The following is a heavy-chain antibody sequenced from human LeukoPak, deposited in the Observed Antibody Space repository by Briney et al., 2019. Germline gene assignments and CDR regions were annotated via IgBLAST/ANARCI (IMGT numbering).Heavy chain of an antibody. J-gene: IGHJ6*03. CDR3: ARREYYFYHMDV. D-gene: IGHD6-6*01. Sequence: GGSLRLSCVGSGFAFSRYSMNWVRQAPGKGLEWVSSISTSSSYISYADSLKGRFTISRDNAKNSVFLQINSLRAEDTAIYYCARREYYFYHMDVWGQGTTVTVSS. V-gene: IGHV3-21*01. CDR1: GFAFSRYS. CDR2: ISTSSSYI.